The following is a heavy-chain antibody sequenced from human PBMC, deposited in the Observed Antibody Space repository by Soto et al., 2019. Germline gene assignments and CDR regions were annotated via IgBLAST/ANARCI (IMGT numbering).Heavy chain of an antibody. D-gene: IGHD4-4*01. V-gene: IGHV4-34*01. CDR3: ARDTMTTVTTDLDP. Sequence: SETLSLTCAVYGVSFSGYYWIWIRQPPGKGLEWIGEINHSGSTNYNPSLKSRVTISVDTSKNQFSLKLSSVTAADTAVYYCARDTMTTVTTDLDPWGQGTLVTVSS. CDR1: GVSFSGYY. J-gene: IGHJ5*02. CDR2: INHSGST.